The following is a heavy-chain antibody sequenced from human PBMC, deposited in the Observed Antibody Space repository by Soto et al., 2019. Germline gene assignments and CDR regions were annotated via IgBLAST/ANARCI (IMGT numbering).Heavy chain of an antibody. CDR2: INPNSGGT. CDR3: ARDHKRIVVVPAAIHYWFDP. D-gene: IGHD2-2*02. CDR1: GSSFTSYG. J-gene: IGHJ5*02. Sequence: ASVKGSCTASGSSFTSYGISWVRQAHGQGLEWMGWINPNSGGTNYAQKFQGRVTMTRDTSISTAYMELSRLRSDDTAVYYCARDHKRIVVVPAAIHYWFDPWGQGTLVTVSS. V-gene: IGHV1-2*02.